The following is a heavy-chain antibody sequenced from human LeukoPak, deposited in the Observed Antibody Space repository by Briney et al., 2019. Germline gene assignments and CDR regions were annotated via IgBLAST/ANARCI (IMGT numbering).Heavy chain of an antibody. V-gene: IGHV3-33*06. D-gene: IGHD2-8*01. J-gene: IGHJ1*01. CDR2: IWYDGSNK. CDR1: GFTFSSYG. CDR3: AKDVRRRCEYFQH. Sequence: GGSLRLSCAASGFTFSSYGMHWVRQAPGKGLEWVAAIWYDGSNKYYADSVKGRFTISRDNSKNTLYLQMNSLRAEDTAVYYCAKDVRRRCEYFQHWGQGTLVTVSS.